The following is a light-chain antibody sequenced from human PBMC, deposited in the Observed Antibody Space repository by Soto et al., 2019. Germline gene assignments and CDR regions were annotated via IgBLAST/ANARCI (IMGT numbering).Light chain of an antibody. CDR1: SGHSSYA. J-gene: IGLJ2*01. V-gene: IGLV4-69*01. CDR2: LNSDGSH. CDR3: QTWGTGMV. Sequence: QPVLTQSPSASASLGASVTLTCTLSSGHSSYAIAWHQQQPEKGPRYLMKLNSDGSHSKGDGIPDRFSGCSSGAERYLTISSLQSEDEADYYCQTWGTGMVFGGGTKLTVL.